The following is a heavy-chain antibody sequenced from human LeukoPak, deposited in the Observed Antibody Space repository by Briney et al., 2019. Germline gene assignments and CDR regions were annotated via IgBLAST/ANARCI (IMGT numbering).Heavy chain of an antibody. Sequence: PSETLSLTCTVSGYSISSGYYWGWIRQPPGKGLEWIGYIYYSGSTNYNPSLKSRVTISVDTSKNQFSLKLSSVTAADTAVYYCARAPTVTTPLFDYWGQGTLVTVSS. CDR3: ARAPTVTTPLFDY. CDR2: IYYSGST. J-gene: IGHJ4*02. V-gene: IGHV4-61*01. D-gene: IGHD4-11*01. CDR1: GYSISSGYY.